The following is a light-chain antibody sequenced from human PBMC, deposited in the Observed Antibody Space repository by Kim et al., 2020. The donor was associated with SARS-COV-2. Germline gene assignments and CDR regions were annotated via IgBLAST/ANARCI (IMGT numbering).Light chain of an antibody. J-gene: IGKJ5*01. V-gene: IGKV1-16*01. Sequence: DIQMTQSPSSMSASLRARVTITCRASQDIGDDLAWFQQRPGRAPKSLIFGASNLHSGVPSRFSGSGSGTHFTLTINSLQPEDFATYYCQQYKTYPFSFGQGTRLDIK. CDR1: QDIGDD. CDR3: QQYKTYPFS. CDR2: GAS.